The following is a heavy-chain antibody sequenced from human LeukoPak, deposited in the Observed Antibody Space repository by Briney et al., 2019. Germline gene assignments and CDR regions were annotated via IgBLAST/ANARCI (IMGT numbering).Heavy chain of an antibody. CDR1: GYSFTSYW. CDR2: IDPSDSYT. V-gene: IGHV5-10-1*01. CDR3: ARHGMYYDILTGYYPYGMDV. J-gene: IGHJ6*02. Sequence: RGGSLRISCKGSGYSFTSYWISWVPQLPGKGLEWIGRIDPSDSYTNYSPSFQGHFTISADKSSSTAYLQWSSLKASDTAMYYCARHGMYYDILTGYYPYGMDVWGQGTTVTVSS. D-gene: IGHD3-9*01.